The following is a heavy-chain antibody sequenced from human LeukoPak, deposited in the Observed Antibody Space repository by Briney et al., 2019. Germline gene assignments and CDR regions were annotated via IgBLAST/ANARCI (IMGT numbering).Heavy chain of an antibody. CDR3: ARGFPAFDI. CDR1: GGSFXXYY. Sequence: ETLSLXXXXYGGSFXXYYWSWIRQPPGKGLEWIGEINHSGSTNYNPSLKSRVTISVDTSKNQFSLRLSSVTAADTAVYYCARGFPAFDIWGQGTMVTVSS. CDR2: INHSGST. J-gene: IGHJ3*02. V-gene: IGHV4-34*01.